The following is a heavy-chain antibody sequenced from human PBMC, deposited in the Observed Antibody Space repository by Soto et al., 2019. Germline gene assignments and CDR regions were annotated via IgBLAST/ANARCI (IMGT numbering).Heavy chain of an antibody. CDR3: ARGGGVPFRDY. D-gene: IGHD1-26*01. CDR2: ISYDGSNK. J-gene: IGHJ4*02. Sequence: QVQLVESGGGVVQPGRSLRLSCAASGFTFSSYAMHWVRQAPGKGLEWVAVISYDGSNKDYADSVKGRFTIARYNSKNTVYLQMSSMRAEETVVYYCARGGGVPFRDYWGQGSLVTVSS. CDR1: GFTFSSYA. V-gene: IGHV3-30-3*01.